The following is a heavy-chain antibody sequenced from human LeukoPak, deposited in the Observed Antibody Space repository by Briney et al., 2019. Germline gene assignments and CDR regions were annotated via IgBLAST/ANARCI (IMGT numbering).Heavy chain of an antibody. CDR2: IYTGGTT. J-gene: IGHJ6*02. Sequence: PGGSLRLSCAASGFTVSSYYMTWVRQAPGKGLEWVSVIYTGGTTYYADSVKGRFTISRDNSKNTVYLQMSSLRADDTAVYYCARDSSSSWSRNGMDVWGQGTTVTVSS. V-gene: IGHV3-53*01. D-gene: IGHD6-13*01. CDR1: GFTVSSYY. CDR3: ARDSSSSWSRNGMDV.